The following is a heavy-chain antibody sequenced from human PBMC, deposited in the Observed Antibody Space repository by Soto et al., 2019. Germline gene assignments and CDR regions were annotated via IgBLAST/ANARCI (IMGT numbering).Heavy chain of an antibody. CDR3: ARDEGVTIVRGYDK. V-gene: IGHV3-74*03. J-gene: IGHJ4*02. CDR1: GFTFSTYW. Sequence: EAQLVQSGGGLIQPGGSMRLSCAASGFTFSTYWMHWVRQAPGKGLVWVSSIKPDGSLTPYADSVRGRFTISRDNSKNTVYLQMNSLRAEDTAVYYCARDEGVTIVRGYDKWGQGTLVAVSS. D-gene: IGHD3-10*01. CDR2: IKPDGSLT.